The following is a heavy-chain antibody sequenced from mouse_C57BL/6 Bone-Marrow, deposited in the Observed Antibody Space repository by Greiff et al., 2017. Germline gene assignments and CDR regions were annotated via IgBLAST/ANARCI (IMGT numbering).Heavy chain of an antibody. CDR3: ASYGYYNWYFDV. CDR2: IYPGSGST. D-gene: IGHD2-3*01. Sequence: VQLQQPGAELVKPGASVKMSCKASGYTFTSYWITWVKQRPGQGLEWIGDIYPGSGSTNYNEKFKSKATLTVDTSSSTAYMQLSSLTSEDSAVYYGASYGYYNWYFDVWGTGTTVTVSS. CDR1: GYTFTSYW. J-gene: IGHJ1*03. V-gene: IGHV1-55*01.